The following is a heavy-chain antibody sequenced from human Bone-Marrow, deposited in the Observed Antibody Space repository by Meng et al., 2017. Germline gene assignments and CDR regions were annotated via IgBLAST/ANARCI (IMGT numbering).Heavy chain of an antibody. J-gene: IGHJ5*02. CDR3: ARDGNGRDTWSWFDP. CDR1: GYTFTSYG. CDR2: ISGYNGNT. V-gene: IGHV1-18*01. D-gene: IGHD2-8*01. Sequence: ASVKVSCKASGYTFTSYGISWVRQAPGQGPEWMGWISGYNGNTKYAQMLQGRVTMTTDTSTNTAYMELRNLRSDDTAVYYCARDGNGRDTWSWFDPWGQGSLVTVSS.